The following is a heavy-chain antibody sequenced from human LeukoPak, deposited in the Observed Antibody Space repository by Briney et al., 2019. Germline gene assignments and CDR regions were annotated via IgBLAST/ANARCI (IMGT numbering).Heavy chain of an antibody. CDR3: ANRPSFDKDY. V-gene: IGHV3-23*01. D-gene: IGHD3-9*01. CDR2: ISGTGGST. J-gene: IGHJ4*02. Sequence: GRSLRLSCAASGFTFSDYAMSWVRQAPGKGLDWVSAISGTGGSTYYADSVKGRFTISRDNSKNTLYLQMNTLRAEDTAVYYCANRPSFDKDYWGQGTLVTVSS. CDR1: GFTFSDYA.